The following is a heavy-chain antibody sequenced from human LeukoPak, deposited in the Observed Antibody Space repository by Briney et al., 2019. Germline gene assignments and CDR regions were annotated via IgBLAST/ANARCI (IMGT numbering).Heavy chain of an antibody. Sequence: PGGSLRLSCVVSGFTFSDPWMSWVRQVPGKGLEWVAYIKQDGGEKYYVDSVKGRFTISRDNTQRSLYLQMNTLRAEDTAVYFCARNAPFDYWGQGTLVTVSS. CDR1: GFTFSDPW. D-gene: IGHD2-2*01. CDR3: ARNAPFDY. J-gene: IGHJ4*02. V-gene: IGHV3-7*01. CDR2: IKQDGGEK.